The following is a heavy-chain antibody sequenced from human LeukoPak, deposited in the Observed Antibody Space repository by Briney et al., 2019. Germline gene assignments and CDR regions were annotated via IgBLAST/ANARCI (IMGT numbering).Heavy chain of an antibody. V-gene: IGHV3-11*01. Sequence: GGSLRLSCAASGFTFGDYSMTWIRQAPGKGLEWVSYISGSGSTIYYADSVKGRFTISRDNSKNTLYMQMNSLRAEDTAVYYCAKAVVIVPTATPFDYWGQGTLVTVSS. J-gene: IGHJ4*02. CDR2: ISGSGSTI. CDR3: AKAVVIVPTATPFDY. CDR1: GFTFGDYS. D-gene: IGHD2-2*01.